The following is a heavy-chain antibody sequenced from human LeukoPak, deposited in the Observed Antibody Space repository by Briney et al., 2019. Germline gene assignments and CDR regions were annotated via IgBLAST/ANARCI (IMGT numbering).Heavy chain of an antibody. D-gene: IGHD3-3*01. J-gene: IGHJ4*02. Sequence: SETLSLTCTVSGGSISSYYWSWIRQPPGKGLEWIGYIYYSGSTNYNPSLKSRVTISVDTSKNQFSLKLSSVTAADTAVYYCARATYYDFWSGYFFFDYWGQGTLVTVSS. CDR1: GGSISSYY. V-gene: IGHV4-59*01. CDR2: IYYSGST. CDR3: ARATYYDFWSGYFFFDY.